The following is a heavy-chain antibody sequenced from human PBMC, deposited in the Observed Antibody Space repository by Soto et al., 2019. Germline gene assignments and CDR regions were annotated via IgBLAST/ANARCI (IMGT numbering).Heavy chain of an antibody. Sequence: QVQLQESGPGLVKASETLSLTCTVSGGSMFSYYWSWIRQPAGKGLEWIARIYGSGGPNYNPSLKGRVTMSLDTSKNKFSLRLTSVTAADTAVYYCAREGASSYASRHFDNWGPGTLVTVSS. J-gene: IGHJ4*02. CDR2: IYGSGGP. D-gene: IGHD3-16*01. CDR3: AREGASSYASRHFDN. V-gene: IGHV4-4*07. CDR1: GGSMFSYY.